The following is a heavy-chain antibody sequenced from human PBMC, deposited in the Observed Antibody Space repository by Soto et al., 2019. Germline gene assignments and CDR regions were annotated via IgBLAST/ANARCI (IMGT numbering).Heavy chain of an antibody. Sequence: GGSLRLSCAASGFTFSSDAMSWVRQAPGKGLEWVSTISGSGGSTYYADSVKGRFTISRDSSKNTLYLQMNSLRAEDTAVYYCAKDRYCSSIRCYAGFDYWGQGTLVTVSS. CDR1: GFTFSSDA. V-gene: IGHV3-23*01. J-gene: IGHJ4*02. D-gene: IGHD2-2*01. CDR2: ISGSGGST. CDR3: AKDRYCSSIRCYAGFDY.